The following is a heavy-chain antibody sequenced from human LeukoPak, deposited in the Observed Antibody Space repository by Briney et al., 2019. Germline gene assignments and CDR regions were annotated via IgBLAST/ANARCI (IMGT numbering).Heavy chain of an antibody. Sequence: GASVNVSCKASGYTFTSYGISWVRQAPGQGLEWMGWISAYNGNTNYAQKLQGRVTMTTDTSTSTAYMELRSLRSDDTAVYYCAREGIPPLRDRPLDYWGQGTLVTVSS. J-gene: IGHJ4*02. D-gene: IGHD2-2*02. CDR3: AREGIPPLRDRPLDY. CDR1: GYTFTSYG. CDR2: ISAYNGNT. V-gene: IGHV1-18*01.